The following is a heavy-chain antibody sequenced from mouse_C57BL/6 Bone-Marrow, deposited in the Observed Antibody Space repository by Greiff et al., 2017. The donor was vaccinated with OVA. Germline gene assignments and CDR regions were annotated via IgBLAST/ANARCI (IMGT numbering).Heavy chain of an antibody. CDR2: IHPSASDT. J-gene: IGHJ2*01. CDR3: AIEGYESEGFDY. Sequence: VQLQQPGAELVKPGASVKVSCKASGYTFTSYWMHWVKQRPGQGLEWIGRIHPSASDTNYNQKFKGKATLTVDKSSSTAFMQLSSLTSEDAAVYYCAIEGYESEGFDYWGQGTTLTVSS. D-gene: IGHD2-2*01. CDR1: GYTFTSYW. V-gene: IGHV1-74*01.